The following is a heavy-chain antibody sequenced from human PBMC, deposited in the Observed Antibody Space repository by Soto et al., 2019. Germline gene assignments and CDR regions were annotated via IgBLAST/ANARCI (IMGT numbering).Heavy chain of an antibody. D-gene: IGHD3-16*01. J-gene: IGHJ6*03. CDR1: GFTFSSYA. Sequence: EVQLVESGGGLVQPGGSLRLSCAASGFTFSSYAMHWVRQAPGKGLEYVSAISSNGGSTYYANSVKGRFTISRDNAKNTLYLQIGSLRAEDMAVYYCARGITTLGSYYYYMDVWGKGTTVTVSS. CDR3: ARGITTLGSYYYYMDV. CDR2: ISSNGGST. V-gene: IGHV3-64*01.